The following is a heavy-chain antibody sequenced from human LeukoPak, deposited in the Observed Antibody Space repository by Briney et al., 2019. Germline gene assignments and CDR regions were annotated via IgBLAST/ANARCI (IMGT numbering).Heavy chain of an antibody. J-gene: IGHJ4*02. CDR1: GFTVSSNS. D-gene: IGHD3-22*01. V-gene: IGHV3-53*01. CDR2: IYSGTI. CDR3: AREQYYYDSSGLDY. Sequence: PGGSLRLSCTVSGFTVSSNSMSWVRQAPGKGLEWVSFIYSGTIHYSDSVKGRFTISRDNSKNTLYLQMNSLRAEDTAVYYCAREQYYYDSSGLDYWGQGTLVTVSS.